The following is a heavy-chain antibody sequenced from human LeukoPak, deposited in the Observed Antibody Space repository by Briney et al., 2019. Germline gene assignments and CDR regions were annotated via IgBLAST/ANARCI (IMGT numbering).Heavy chain of an antibody. V-gene: IGHV4-39*07. CDR3: ARFSTRYYYFDY. Sequence: SETLSLTCTVSGGSISSSDYYWAWVRQPPGKGLEWIGSIYHSGSTYYDPSLKSRLTISVDTSKNQFYLKLSSVTAADTAVYYCARFSTRYYYFDYWGQGTLVTVSS. CDR2: IYHSGST. D-gene: IGHD2-2*01. CDR1: GGSISSSDYY. J-gene: IGHJ4*02.